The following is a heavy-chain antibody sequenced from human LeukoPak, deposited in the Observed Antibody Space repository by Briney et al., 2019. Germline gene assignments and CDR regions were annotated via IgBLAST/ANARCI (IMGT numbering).Heavy chain of an antibody. D-gene: IGHD2-15*01. CDR2: ITSSSSYT. V-gene: IGHV3-21*01. CDR1: GITFSNYN. Sequence: PGGSLRLSCAAPGITFSNYNMNWVRQAPGKGLEWISSITSSSSYTFYADSVKGRFTISRDNAKNSLYLQMNSLRAEDTAVYYCARDQDYCSGGSCYSFTFYYYYMDVWGKGTTVTVSS. J-gene: IGHJ6*03. CDR3: ARDQDYCSGGSCYSFTFYYYYMDV.